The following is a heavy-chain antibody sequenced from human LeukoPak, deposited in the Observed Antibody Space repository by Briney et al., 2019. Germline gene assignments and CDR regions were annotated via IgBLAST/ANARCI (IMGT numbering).Heavy chain of an antibody. CDR1: GYTFTGYY. CDR3: ARGYYDFWNSYSFSRHIYFDP. V-gene: IGHV1-2*06. J-gene: IGHJ5*02. CDR2: INPNSGGT. Sequence: ASVKVSCKASGYTFTGYYMHWVRQAPGQGLEWMGRINPNSGGTNYAQKFQGRVTMTRDTSISTAYMELSRLRSDDTAVYYCARGYYDFWNSYSFSRHIYFDPWGQGTLVTVSS. D-gene: IGHD3-3*01.